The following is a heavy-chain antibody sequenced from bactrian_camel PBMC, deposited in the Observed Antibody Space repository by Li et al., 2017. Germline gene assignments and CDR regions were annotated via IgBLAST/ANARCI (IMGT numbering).Heavy chain of an antibody. CDR2: ILENGTT. Sequence: QVQLVESGGGSVQTGGSLRLPCTASGLTFDDYAMGWFRQAPGKERVVVSTILENGTTYHAEFVKGRFTITQDAAKDNVYLKMDSLKPEDSAMYYCNAKVEVGHSGPWCVETSDYWGQGTQVTVS. D-gene: IGHD1*01. V-gene: IGHV3S61*01. J-gene: IGHJ4*01. CDR1: GLTFDDYA. CDR3: NAKVEVGHSGPWCVETSDY.